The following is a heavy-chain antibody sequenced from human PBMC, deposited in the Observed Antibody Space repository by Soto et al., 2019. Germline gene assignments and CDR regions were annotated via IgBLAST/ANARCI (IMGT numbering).Heavy chain of an antibody. CDR3: ARRSSSSLGSLFDP. CDR1: GGSISSRTYY. CDR2: MYYTGNK. D-gene: IGHD6-6*01. J-gene: IGHJ5*02. V-gene: IGHV4-39*01. Sequence: PXETLALTCTFSGGSISSRTYYWDGIRQPPGKGLEWIGAMYYTGNKNYNPSLESRVTMSVGTSKNQFSLKLSSVTPTDTAVYYCARRSSSSLGSLFDPWGRGILVTVSS.